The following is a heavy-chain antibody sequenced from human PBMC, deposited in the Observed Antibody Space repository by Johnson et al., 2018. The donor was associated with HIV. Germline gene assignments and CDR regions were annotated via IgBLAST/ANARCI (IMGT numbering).Heavy chain of an antibody. J-gene: IGHJ3*02. V-gene: IGHV3-30*04. Sequence: GGVVQPGRSLRLSCAASGFTFSSYAMHWVRQAPGKGLEWVAAISYDGSNKDYADSVKGRFTISRDNSKNTLYLQMNSLRAEDTAVYYCARLRGAFDIWGQGTMVTVSS. CDR2: ISYDGSNK. CDR1: GFTFSSYA. CDR3: ARLRGAFDI.